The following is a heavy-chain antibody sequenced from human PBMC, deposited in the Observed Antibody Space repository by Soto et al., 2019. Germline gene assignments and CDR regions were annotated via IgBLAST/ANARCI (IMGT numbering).Heavy chain of an antibody. CDR2: IYPGDSDT. J-gene: IGHJ6*02. CDR1: GYSFTSYW. V-gene: IGHV5-51*01. D-gene: IGHD3-10*01. CDR3: AKEGGYYGSGSYSVGENYYGMDV. Sequence: GESLKISCKGSGYSFTSYWIGWVRQMPGKGLECMGIIYPGDSDTRYSPSFQGQVTISADKSISTAYLQWSSLRAEDTAVYYCAKEGGYYGSGSYSVGENYYGMDVWGQGTTVTVSS.